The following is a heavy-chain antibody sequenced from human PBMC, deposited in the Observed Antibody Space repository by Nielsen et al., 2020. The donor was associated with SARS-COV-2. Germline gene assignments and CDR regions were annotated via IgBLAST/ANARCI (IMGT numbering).Heavy chain of an antibody. V-gene: IGHV1-2*06. Sequence: ASVKVSCKASGYTFTGYYMHWVRQASGQGLEWLGRVNPISGDTNYAQNFQGRVTMTRDTSISTAYLDLGRLRSDDTAVYYCARDTNFGFWSGPRRYYYGLDVWGQGTTVTVSS. CDR2: VNPISGDT. CDR3: ARDTNFGFWSGPRRYYYGLDV. D-gene: IGHD3-3*01. CDR1: GYTFTGYY. J-gene: IGHJ6*02.